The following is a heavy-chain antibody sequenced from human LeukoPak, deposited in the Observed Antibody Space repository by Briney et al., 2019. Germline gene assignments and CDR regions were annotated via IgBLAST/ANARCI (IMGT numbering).Heavy chain of an antibody. D-gene: IGHD3-22*01. V-gene: IGHV3-9*01. Sequence: PGGSLRLSCAASGFTFDDNAMHWVRQAPGKGLEWVSGISWNSGSIGYADSVKGRFTISRDNAKNSLYLQMNSLRAEDTALYYCAKDEFYYDSSGYSRFGTFDYWGQGTLVTVSS. CDR3: AKDEFYYDSSGYSRFGTFDY. CDR2: ISWNSGSI. CDR1: GFTFDDNA. J-gene: IGHJ4*02.